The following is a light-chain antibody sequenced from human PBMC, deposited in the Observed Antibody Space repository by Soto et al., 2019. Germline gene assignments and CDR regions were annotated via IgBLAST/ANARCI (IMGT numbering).Light chain of an antibody. CDR3: QQYYSTPYT. CDR1: PSVLSSSNNKNY. V-gene: IGKV4-1*01. Sequence: DSVMTQTPDSLAVSLGERATINCKSSPSVLSSSNNKNYLAWYQQKPGQPPKLLIYWASTRDSGVPDRFSGSGSGTDFTLTISSLQAEDVAVYYCQQYYSTPYTFGPGTKLEIK. CDR2: WAS. J-gene: IGKJ2*01.